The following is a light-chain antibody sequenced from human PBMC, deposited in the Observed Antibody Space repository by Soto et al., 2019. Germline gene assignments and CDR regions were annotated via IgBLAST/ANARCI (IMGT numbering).Light chain of an antibody. CDR1: QSVTYRY. V-gene: IGKV3-20*01. Sequence: VMTQSPATLAFSPVERVTLSCRGSQSVTYRYLAWYQQKPGQAPRLLIYAASTRATGIPDRFSGSGSGTDFTFTISRLEPGDFAVYYCQQYGSSPWTFGQGTKVDIK. CDR3: QQYGSSPWT. CDR2: AAS. J-gene: IGKJ1*01.